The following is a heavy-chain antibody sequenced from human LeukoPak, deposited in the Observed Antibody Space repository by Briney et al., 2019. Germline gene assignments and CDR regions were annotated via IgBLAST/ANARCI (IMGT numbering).Heavy chain of an antibody. CDR3: ARGKDYDSSGYFPLWY. CDR2: INPNSGGT. D-gene: IGHD3-22*01. Sequence: ASVKDSCKASGYTFTGYYMHWVRQAPGQGLEWMGRINPNSGGTNYAEKFQGRVTMTRDTSISTAYMELSRLRSDDTAVYYCARGKDYDSSGYFPLWYWGQGTLVTVSS. J-gene: IGHJ4*02. CDR1: GYTFTGYY. V-gene: IGHV1-2*06.